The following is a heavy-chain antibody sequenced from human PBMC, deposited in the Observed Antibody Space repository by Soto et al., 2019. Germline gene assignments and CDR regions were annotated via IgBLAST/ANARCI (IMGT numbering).Heavy chain of an antibody. CDR2: IYPADSDT. CDR1: GYTFTSHW. J-gene: IGHJ3*02. CDR3: VRPQAKELGTIRGAFDI. D-gene: IGHD3-10*01. V-gene: IGHV5-51*01. Sequence: ESLKISFKGSGYTFTSHWIAWVRQIPGKGLELMGLIYPADSDTRYSPSFEGQVTISVDKSISTAYLQWSFLKASDTAMYYCVRPQAKELGTIRGAFDIWGQGTKVTVSS.